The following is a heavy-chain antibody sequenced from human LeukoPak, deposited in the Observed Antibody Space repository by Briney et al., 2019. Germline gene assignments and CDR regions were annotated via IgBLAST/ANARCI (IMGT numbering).Heavy chain of an antibody. D-gene: IGHD1-26*01. CDR2: IYSTGNT. CDR3: ARGPGYTASYSFDY. CDR1: GGSISNYY. Sequence: PSETLSLTCTVSGGSISNYYWSWIRQPAGKGLEYIGRIYSTGNTNYNPSLKSRVTMAVDTSNNQLSLKLTSVTAADTALYFCARGPGYTASYSFDYWGPGTLVTVSS. V-gene: IGHV4-4*07. J-gene: IGHJ4*02.